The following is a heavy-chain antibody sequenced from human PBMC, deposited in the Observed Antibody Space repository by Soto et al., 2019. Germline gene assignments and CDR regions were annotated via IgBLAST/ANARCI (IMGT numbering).Heavy chain of an antibody. CDR3: ARPDIVAAIGGALDC. CDR1: GFTFSNYG. J-gene: IGHJ4*02. D-gene: IGHD5-12*01. V-gene: IGHV3-33*01. CDR2: IWNDGTIR. Sequence: QVQLVESGGGVVQPGRSLRLSCEASGFTFSNYGMHWVRQAPGKGLEWVAVIWNDGTIRYYADSVKGRVTISRDNSKNTLFLQMNNLRAEDTAVYYCARPDIVAAIGGALDCWGQGTLVTVSS.